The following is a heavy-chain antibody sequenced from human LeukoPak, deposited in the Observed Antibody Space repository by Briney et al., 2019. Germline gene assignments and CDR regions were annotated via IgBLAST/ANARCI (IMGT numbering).Heavy chain of an antibody. Sequence: GESLKISCKGSGYRFTDYWIGWVRQMPGKGLEWMGIIFPGDFDIKYSPYFQGQVTISADNSISTAYQQWSSLKASDTAIYYCVRHGLKGCSGGRCFTSFYYYGPDVWGQGGTVTVSS. CDR3: VRHGLKGCSGGRCFTSFYYYGPDV. D-gene: IGHD2-15*01. J-gene: IGHJ6*02. CDR2: IFPGDFDI. CDR1: GYRFTDYW. V-gene: IGHV5-51*01.